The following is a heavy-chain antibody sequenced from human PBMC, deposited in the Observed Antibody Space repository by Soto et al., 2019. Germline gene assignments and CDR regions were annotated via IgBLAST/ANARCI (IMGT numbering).Heavy chain of an antibody. D-gene: IGHD4-17*01. Sequence: VGSLRLSCAASGFTFSSYAMSWVRQAPGKGLEWVSAISGSGGSTYYADSVKGRFTISRDNSKNTLYLQMNSLRAEDTAVYYCAKDVNYGDYVFYFDYWGQGTLVTVSS. CDR1: GFTFSSYA. CDR2: ISGSGGST. J-gene: IGHJ4*02. CDR3: AKDVNYGDYVFYFDY. V-gene: IGHV3-23*01.